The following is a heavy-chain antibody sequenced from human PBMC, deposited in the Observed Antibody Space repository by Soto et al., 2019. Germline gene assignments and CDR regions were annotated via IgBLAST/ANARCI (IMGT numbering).Heavy chain of an antibody. D-gene: IGHD2-21*01. CDR3: FVRYPYYFDY. Sequence: EVQLVESGGGLVKPGGSLRLSCAASGFTFSNAWMNWVRQAPGKGLEWVGRLKSKTDGGTTDYAAPVKGRFTTSRDDSKNTLYLQMNSLKPEDTSVYYCFVRYPYYFDYWGQGTLVTVSS. CDR2: LKSKTDGGTT. J-gene: IGHJ4*02. V-gene: IGHV3-15*07. CDR1: GFTFSNAW.